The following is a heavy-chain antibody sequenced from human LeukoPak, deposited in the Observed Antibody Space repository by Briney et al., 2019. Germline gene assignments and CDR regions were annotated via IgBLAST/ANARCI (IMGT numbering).Heavy chain of an antibody. D-gene: IGHD6-19*01. CDR3: AKDLYSSGWYGWLDP. J-gene: IGHJ5*02. CDR1: GFTFSSYA. Sequence: QAGGSLRLSCAAPGFTFSSYAMSWVRQAPGKGLEWVSAISGSGGSTYYADSVKGRFTISRDNSKNTLYLQMNSLRAEDTALYYCAKDLYSSGWYGWLDPWGQGTLVTVSS. V-gene: IGHV3-23*01. CDR2: ISGSGGST.